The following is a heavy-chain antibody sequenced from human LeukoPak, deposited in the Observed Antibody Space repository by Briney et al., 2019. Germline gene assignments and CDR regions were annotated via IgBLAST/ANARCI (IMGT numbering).Heavy chain of an antibody. J-gene: IGHJ3*02. CDR3: ARDKLLGAFDI. Sequence: SGGSLRLSCAASGFTFSSYWMHWVRQAPGKGLVWVSRINTDGRSTSYADSVKGRFTISRDNAKNTLYLQMNSLRAEDTAVYYCARDKLLGAFDIWGQGTMVTVSS. CDR1: GFTFSSYW. D-gene: IGHD6-6*01. V-gene: IGHV3-74*01. CDR2: INTDGRST.